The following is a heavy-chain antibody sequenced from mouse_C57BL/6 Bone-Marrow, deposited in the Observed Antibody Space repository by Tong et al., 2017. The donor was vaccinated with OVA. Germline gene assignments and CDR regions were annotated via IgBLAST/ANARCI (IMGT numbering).Heavy chain of an antibody. D-gene: IGHD2-10*02. CDR2: INSDGGST. CDR3: AMGYGNYWYFDV. Sequence: EVQLQESGGGLVQPGESLKLSCESNEYEFPSHDMSWVRKTPEKRLELVAAINSDGGSTYYPDTMERRFIISRDNTKKTRYLQMSSLRSEDTALYYCAMGYGNYWYFDVWGAGTTVTVSS. V-gene: IGHV5-2*01. J-gene: IGHJ1*01. CDR1: EYEFPSHD.